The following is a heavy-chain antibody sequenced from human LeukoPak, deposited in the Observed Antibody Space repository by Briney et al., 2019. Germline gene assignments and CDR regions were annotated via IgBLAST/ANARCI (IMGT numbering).Heavy chain of an antibody. D-gene: IGHD3-16*01. Sequence: PGGSLRLSCAASGFTFSSYSMNWGRQAPGKGLEGGSYISSSSSTIYYADSVKGRFTISRDNAKNSLFLQMHSLRAEDTAVYYCARGRPLGANFWVYWGQGTLVTVSS. CDR2: ISSSSSTI. CDR3: ARGRPLGANFWVY. V-gene: IGHV3-48*04. CDR1: GFTFSSYS. J-gene: IGHJ4*02.